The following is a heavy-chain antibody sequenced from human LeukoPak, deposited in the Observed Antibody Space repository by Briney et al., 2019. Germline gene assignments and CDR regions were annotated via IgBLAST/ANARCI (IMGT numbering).Heavy chain of an antibody. D-gene: IGHD5-12*01. J-gene: IGHJ5*02. CDR1: GGTFSSYA. CDR2: IIPIFGTA. V-gene: IGHV1-69*06. Sequence: SVRVSCKASGGTFSSYAISWVRQAPGQGLEWMGGIIPIFGTANYAQKFQGRVTITADKSTSTAYMELSSLRSEDTAVYYCARALRWLHPNWFDPWGQGTLVTVSS. CDR3: ARALRWLHPNWFDP.